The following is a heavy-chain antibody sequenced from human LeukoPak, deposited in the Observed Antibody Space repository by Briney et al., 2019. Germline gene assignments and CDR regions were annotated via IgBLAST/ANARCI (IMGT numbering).Heavy chain of an antibody. D-gene: IGHD4-17*01. V-gene: IGHV4-34*01. J-gene: IGHJ3*02. CDR1: GGSFSGYY. Sequence: SETLSLTCAVYGGSFSGYYWSWIRQPPGKGLEWIGEINHSGSTNYNPSLKSRVTISVDKSKNQFSLKLSSVTAADTAVYYCARDRWAAVTKDAFDIWGQGTMVTVSS. CDR3: ARDRWAAVTKDAFDI. CDR2: INHSGST.